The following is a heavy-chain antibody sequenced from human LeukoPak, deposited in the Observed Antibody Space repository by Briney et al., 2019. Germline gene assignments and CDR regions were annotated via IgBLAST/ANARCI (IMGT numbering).Heavy chain of an antibody. CDR3: AGRVRNFPRNYRPRSFDS. V-gene: IGHV1-24*01. CDR1: GFTLTDFP. D-gene: IGHD1-7*01. Sequence: ASEMVSCKVSGFTLTDFPIHWVRQAPRKGLEWIGGFDPEDTKTIYAQKIQGRVTMTEDTSTNTASMEVSSLSSDDTAVYYCAGRVRNFPRNYRPRSFDSWGQGTLVTVSS. CDR2: FDPEDTKT. J-gene: IGHJ4*02.